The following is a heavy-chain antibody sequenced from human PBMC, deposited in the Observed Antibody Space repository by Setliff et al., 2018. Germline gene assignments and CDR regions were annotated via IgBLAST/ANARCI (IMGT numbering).Heavy chain of an antibody. CDR2: MNPNSGNT. Sequence: ASVKVSCKTSGYTFTNYDINWVQQATGQGLEWMGWMNPNSGNTGYAQNFQGRVSMTRNTSISTAYMELNSLTSEDTAVYYCARSKVEAAMVKHNWFDPWGQGTLVTVSS. V-gene: IGHV1-8*02. D-gene: IGHD5-18*01. J-gene: IGHJ5*02. CDR3: ARSKVEAAMVKHNWFDP. CDR1: GYTFTNYD.